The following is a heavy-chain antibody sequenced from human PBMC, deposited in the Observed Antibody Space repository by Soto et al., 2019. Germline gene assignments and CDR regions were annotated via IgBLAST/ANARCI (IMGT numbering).Heavy chain of an antibody. CDR3: ASLPRDYYVSSLVY. Sequence: GGSLRLSCAASGFTFSSYSMHWVRQSPGKGLEGVAVISYDGSNKYYADSVKGRFTISRDNSKYTLYLQMNSLRAEDTAVYYCASLPRDYYVSSLVYWGPGALVTVSS. J-gene: IGHJ4*02. V-gene: IGHV3-30-3*01. CDR1: GFTFSSYS. CDR2: ISYDGSNK. D-gene: IGHD3-22*01.